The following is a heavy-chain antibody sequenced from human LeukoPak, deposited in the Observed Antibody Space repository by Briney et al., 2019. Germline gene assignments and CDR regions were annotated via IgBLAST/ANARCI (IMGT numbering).Heavy chain of an antibody. CDR1: GFPFHNYG. CDR2: VSWNSDNI. Sequence: PGRSLRLSCVGSGFPFHNYGMYWVRQAPGKGLEWVSGVSWNSDNIVYADSVKGRFTISRDRAKNSVYLQMDSLRTEDTALYYCAKDMSGSGSLLYYFDRWGQGTQVTVSS. CDR3: AKDMSGSGSLLYYFDR. J-gene: IGHJ4*02. D-gene: IGHD3-10*01. V-gene: IGHV3-9*01.